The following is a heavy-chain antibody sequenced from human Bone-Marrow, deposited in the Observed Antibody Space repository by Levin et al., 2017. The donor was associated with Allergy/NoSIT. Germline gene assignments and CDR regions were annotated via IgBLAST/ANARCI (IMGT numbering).Heavy chain of an antibody. CDR2: ISSSSSYT. J-gene: IGHJ3*02. V-gene: IGHV3-11*05. D-gene: IGHD3-16*01. CDR3: ARVGDIGNASGAFDI. Sequence: GGSLRLSCAASGFTFSDYYMSWIRQAPGKGLEWVSYISSSSSYTNYADSVKGRFTISRDNAKNSLYLQMNSLRAEDTAVYYCARVGDIGNASGAFDIWGQGTMVTVSS. CDR1: GFTFSDYY.